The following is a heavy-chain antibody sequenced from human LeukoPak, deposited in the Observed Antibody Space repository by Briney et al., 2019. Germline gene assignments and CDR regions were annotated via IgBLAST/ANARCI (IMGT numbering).Heavy chain of an antibody. J-gene: IGHJ1*01. CDR3: AKEGARYCSGGSCPLFQH. Sequence: GGSLRLSCAASGFTFSSYGMHWVRQAPGRGLEWVAVIWYDGSNKYYADSVNGRFTISRDNSKNTVYLQMNSLRAEDTAVYYCAKEGARYCSGGSCPLFQHWGQGTLVTVSS. D-gene: IGHD2-15*01. CDR2: IWYDGSNK. V-gene: IGHV3-33*06. CDR1: GFTFSSYG.